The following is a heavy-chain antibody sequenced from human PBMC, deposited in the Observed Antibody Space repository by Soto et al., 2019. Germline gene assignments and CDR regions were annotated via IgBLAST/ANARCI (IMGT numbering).Heavy chain of an antibody. CDR2: IVVGSGNT. V-gene: IGHV1-58*01. CDR3: AAVSKNILTGYVYYYYYYGMDV. CDR1: GFTFTSSA. D-gene: IGHD3-9*01. Sequence: QMQLVQSGPEVKKPGTSVKVSCKASGFTFTSSAVQWVRQARGQRLEWIGWIVVGSGNTNYAQKFQERVTITRDMSTSTAYMELSSLRSEDTAVYYCAAVSKNILTGYVYYYYYYGMDVWGQGTTVTVSS. J-gene: IGHJ6*02.